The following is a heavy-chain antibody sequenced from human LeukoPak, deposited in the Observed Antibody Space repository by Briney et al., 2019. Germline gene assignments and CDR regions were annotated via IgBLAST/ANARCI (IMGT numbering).Heavy chain of an antibody. V-gene: IGHV3-30-3*01. Sequence: GRSLRFSCAASGFTFSSYAMHWVRQAPGKGLEWVAVISYDGSNKYYADSVKGRFTISRDNSKNTLYLQMNSLRAEDTAVYYCAREWELTNFDYWGQGTLVTVSS. CDR1: GFTFSSYA. CDR3: AREWELTNFDY. J-gene: IGHJ4*02. CDR2: ISYDGSNK. D-gene: IGHD1-26*01.